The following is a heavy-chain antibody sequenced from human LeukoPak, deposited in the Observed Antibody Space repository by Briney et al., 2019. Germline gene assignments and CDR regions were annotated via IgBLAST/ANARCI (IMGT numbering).Heavy chain of an antibody. CDR1: GGSISSYY. J-gene: IGHJ5*02. CDR3: TRVGTFSSSWYSSNWFDP. CDR2: IYYSGST. D-gene: IGHD6-13*01. Sequence: SETLSLTCTVSGGSISSYYWSWIRQPPGKGLEWIGYIYYSGSTNYNPSLKSRVTISVDTSKNQFSLKLSSVAAADTAVYYCTRVGTFSSSWYSSNWFDPWGQGTLVTVSS. V-gene: IGHV4-59*01.